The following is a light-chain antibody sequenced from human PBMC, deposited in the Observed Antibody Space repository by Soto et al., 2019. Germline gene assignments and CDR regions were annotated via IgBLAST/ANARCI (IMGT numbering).Light chain of an antibody. Sequence: PGVIGTLSCRVSKCVSSNLAWYQQKPGQPPRLLIYGASTRATGIPARFRGSGSGTEFTLTISSLQAEDLAVYYCQQYNNSPQTFGQGTKVDIK. V-gene: IGKV3-15*01. CDR3: QQYNNSPQT. CDR2: GAS. CDR1: KCVSSN. J-gene: IGKJ1*01.